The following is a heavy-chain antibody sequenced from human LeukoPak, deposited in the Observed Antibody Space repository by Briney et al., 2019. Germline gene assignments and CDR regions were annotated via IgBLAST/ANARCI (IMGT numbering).Heavy chain of an antibody. Sequence: GGSLRLSCTASGFTFGDYAMSWFRQAPGKGLEWVGFIRSKAYGGTTEYAASVKGRFTISRDDSKSIAYLQMNSLKTEDTAVYYCTRGDNGVRSYNWNYVAGPFDYWGQGTLVTVSS. D-gene: IGHD1-7*01. V-gene: IGHV3-49*03. J-gene: IGHJ4*02. CDR1: GFTFGDYA. CDR2: IRSKAYGGTT. CDR3: TRGDNGVRSYNWNYVAGPFDY.